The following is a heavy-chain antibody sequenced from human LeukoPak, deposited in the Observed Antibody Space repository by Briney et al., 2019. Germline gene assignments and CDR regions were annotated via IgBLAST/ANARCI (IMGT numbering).Heavy chain of an antibody. CDR3: ARRYCSGSSCYSVDY. D-gene: IGHD2-15*01. CDR1: GFSFSGYW. Sequence: GGSLRLSCAASGFSFSGYWMSWVRQAPGKGLEGVANINKDGSENYYVDSVRGRFTISRDNAKNSLYLQMNSLRAEDTAVYYCARRYCSGSSCYSVDYWGQGTLVTVSS. J-gene: IGHJ4*02. V-gene: IGHV3-7*01. CDR2: INKDGSEN.